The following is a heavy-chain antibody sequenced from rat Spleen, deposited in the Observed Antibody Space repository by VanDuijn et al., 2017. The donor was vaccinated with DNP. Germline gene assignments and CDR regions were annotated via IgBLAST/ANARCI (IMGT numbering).Heavy chain of an antibody. CDR3: AKPDY. J-gene: IGHJ2*01. Sequence: EVQLVESGGGLVQPGRSLKLSCAASGFIFSDYNMVWVRQAPKKGLEWVATISYDGSSTYYRDSVKGRFTISRDNAKSTLFLQMDSLTSEDTATYYCAKPDYWGQGVMVTVSS. CDR2: ISYDGSST. CDR1: GFIFSDYN. V-gene: IGHV5-7*01.